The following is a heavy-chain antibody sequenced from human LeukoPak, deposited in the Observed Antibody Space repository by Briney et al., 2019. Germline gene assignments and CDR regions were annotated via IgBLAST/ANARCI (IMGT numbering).Heavy chain of an antibody. CDR2: IYYSGST. D-gene: IGHD2-2*01. Sequence: SETLSLTCTVSGGSISSGDYYWSWIRQPPGKGLEWIGYIYYSGSTYYNPSLKSRVTISVDTSKNQFSLKLSSVTAADMAAYYCARVVVPAATTYYFDYWGQGTLVTVSS. CDR1: GGSISSGDYY. V-gene: IGHV4-30-4*01. J-gene: IGHJ4*02. CDR3: ARVVVPAATTYYFDY.